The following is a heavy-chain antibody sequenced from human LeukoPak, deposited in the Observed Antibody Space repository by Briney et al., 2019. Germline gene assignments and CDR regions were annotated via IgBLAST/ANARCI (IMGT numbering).Heavy chain of an antibody. Sequence: GGSLRLSCAASGFTVSNNYMTWVRQAPGKGLEWVSVIYGGGSTYYADSVKGRFTISRDNSKSRLYLQMNSLRAEDTAVYYCATGEVVAAPDYWGQGTLVTVSS. J-gene: IGHJ4*02. CDR3: ATGEVVAAPDY. D-gene: IGHD2-15*01. CDR1: GFTVSNNY. V-gene: IGHV3-66*01. CDR2: IYGGGST.